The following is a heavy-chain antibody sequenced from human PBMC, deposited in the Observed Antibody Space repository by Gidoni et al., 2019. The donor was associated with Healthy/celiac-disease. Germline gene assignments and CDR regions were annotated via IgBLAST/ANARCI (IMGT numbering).Heavy chain of an antibody. Sequence: EVQLVESGGGLVQPGRSLRLSCAASGFTFDDYAMHWVRQAPGKGLGWVSGISWNSGSIGYADSVKGRFTISRDNAKNSLYLQMNSLRAEDTALYYCAKDKSSGSYPGGRFDYWGQGTLVTVSS. CDR3: AKDKSSGSYPGGRFDY. J-gene: IGHJ4*02. CDR1: GFTFDDYA. D-gene: IGHD1-26*01. CDR2: ISWNSGSI. V-gene: IGHV3-9*01.